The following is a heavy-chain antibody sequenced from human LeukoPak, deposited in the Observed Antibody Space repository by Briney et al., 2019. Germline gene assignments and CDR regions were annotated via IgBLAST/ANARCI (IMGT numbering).Heavy chain of an antibody. CDR2: IYHSGST. CDR1: GYSISSGYY. Sequence: PSETLSLTCTASGYSISSGYYWGWIRPPPGKGLEWIGSIYHSGSTYYNPSLKSRVTISVDTSKDQFSLKLSAVTAADTAVYYCARGQIAAALVVYVNWFDPWGQGTLVTVSS. CDR3: ARGQIAAALVVYVNWFDP. D-gene: IGHD6-13*01. J-gene: IGHJ5*02. V-gene: IGHV4-38-2*02.